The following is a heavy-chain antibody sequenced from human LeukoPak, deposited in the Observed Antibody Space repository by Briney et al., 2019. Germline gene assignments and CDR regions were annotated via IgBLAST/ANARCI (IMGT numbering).Heavy chain of an antibody. CDR1: GYTFTSYG. CDR3: ATNEGYGELYYGMDV. Sequence: ASVKVSCKASGYTFTSYGISWVRQAPGQGLEWMGWISAYNGNTNYAQKLQGRVTMTTDTSTSTAYMELRSLRSDDTAVYYCATNEGYGELYYGMDVWVKGTTVTVYS. V-gene: IGHV1-18*04. J-gene: IGHJ6*04. CDR2: ISAYNGNT. D-gene: IGHD4-17*01.